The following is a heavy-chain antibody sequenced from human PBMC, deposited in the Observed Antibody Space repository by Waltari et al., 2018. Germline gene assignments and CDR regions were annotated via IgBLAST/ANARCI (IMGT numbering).Heavy chain of an antibody. D-gene: IGHD1-7*01. CDR3: ASGDWNYVQDY. J-gene: IGHJ4*02. Sequence: EVQLVESGGGLVKPGGSLRPSCAASGFTFSSYSMHWFRQAPGKGLEWVSSISSSSSYIYYADSVKGRFTISRDNAKNSLYLQMNSLRAEDTAVYYCASGDWNYVQDYWGQGTLVTVSS. V-gene: IGHV3-21*01. CDR2: ISSSSSYI. CDR1: GFTFSSYS.